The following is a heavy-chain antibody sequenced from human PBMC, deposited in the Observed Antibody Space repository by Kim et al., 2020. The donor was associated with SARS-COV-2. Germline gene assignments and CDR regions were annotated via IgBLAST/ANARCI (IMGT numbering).Heavy chain of an antibody. Sequence: GGSLRLSCTASGFTFGDYAMSWFRQAPGKGLEWVGFIRSKAYGGTTEYAASVKGRFTISRDDSKSIAYLQMNSLKTEDTAVYYCTRDRQPSRYCSGGSCYYYYYYGMDVWGQGTTVTVSS. CDR3: TRDRQPSRYCSGGSCYYYYYYGMDV. V-gene: IGHV3-49*03. CDR1: GFTFGDYA. D-gene: IGHD2-15*01. CDR2: IRSKAYGGTT. J-gene: IGHJ6*02.